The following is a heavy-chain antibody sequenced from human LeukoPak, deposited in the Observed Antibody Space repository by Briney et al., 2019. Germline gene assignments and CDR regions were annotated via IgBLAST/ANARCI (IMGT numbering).Heavy chain of an antibody. V-gene: IGHV3-43*02. CDR1: GINFADYA. CDR2: IGADGGST. Sequence: GGSLRLSCVVSGINFADYAMHWVRQPPGKGLEWVSLIGADGGSTFSADSVKGRFTISRDNGRNLLYLQMNSLSGEDTAFYYCAKGNNTISFNFDYWGQGTLVTVSS. CDR3: AKGNNTISFNFDY. D-gene: IGHD1-14*01. J-gene: IGHJ4*02.